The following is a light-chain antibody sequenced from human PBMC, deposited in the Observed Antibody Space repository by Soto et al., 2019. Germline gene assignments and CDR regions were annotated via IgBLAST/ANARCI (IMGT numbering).Light chain of an antibody. CDR1: QGISSY. V-gene: IGKV1-9*01. Sequence: DIQLTQSPSFLSASVGDRVTITCRASQGISSYLAWYQQKPGKAPKLLIYAASTLQSGVPSRFSGSGSGSEFTLTISSLQPEDFATYYCQQLNSYPRTFGGGTKVVIK. CDR2: AAS. CDR3: QQLNSYPRT. J-gene: IGKJ4*01.